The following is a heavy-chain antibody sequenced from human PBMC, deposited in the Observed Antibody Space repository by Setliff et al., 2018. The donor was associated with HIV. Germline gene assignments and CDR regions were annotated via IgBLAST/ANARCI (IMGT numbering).Heavy chain of an antibody. D-gene: IGHD2-2*02. J-gene: IGHJ4*02. Sequence: SETLSLTCTVSGGSINSGAYLWAWIRQPAGKGLEWIGRIFRAGNATYNPSLKSRVTISVDTAKNQFSLKLSSVTAADTAVYYCARHTVFVRYFDHWGQGMLVTVS. CDR3: ARHTVFVRYFDH. CDR2: IFRAGNA. CDR1: GGSINSGAYL. V-gene: IGHV4-61*02.